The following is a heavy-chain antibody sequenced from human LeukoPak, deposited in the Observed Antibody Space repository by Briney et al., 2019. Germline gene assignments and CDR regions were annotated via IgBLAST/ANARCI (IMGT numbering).Heavy chain of an antibody. CDR1: GGSISSGGYY. J-gene: IGHJ4*02. D-gene: IGHD2-2*01. CDR2: IYYSGST. CDR3: ARDQWGSRYAFDY. V-gene: IGHV4-31*03. Sequence: SETLSLTCTVSGGSISSGGYYWSWIRQHPGKGLEWIGYIYYSGSTYYNPSLKSRVTISVDTSKNQFSLKLSSVTAADTAVYYCARDQWGSRYAFDYWRQGTLVTVSP.